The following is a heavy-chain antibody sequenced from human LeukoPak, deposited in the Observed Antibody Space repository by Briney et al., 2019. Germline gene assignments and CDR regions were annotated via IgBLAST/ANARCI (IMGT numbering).Heavy chain of an antibody. CDR3: ARASIAAAGTWFDP. Sequence: SETLSFNCTVSGGSISSYYWSWIRQPPGKGLEWIGYIYYSGSTNYNPSLKSRVTISVDTSKNQFSLKLSSVTAADTAMYYCARASIAAAGTWFDPWGQGTLVTVSS. J-gene: IGHJ5*02. CDR2: IYYSGST. D-gene: IGHD6-13*01. V-gene: IGHV4-59*08. CDR1: GGSISSYY.